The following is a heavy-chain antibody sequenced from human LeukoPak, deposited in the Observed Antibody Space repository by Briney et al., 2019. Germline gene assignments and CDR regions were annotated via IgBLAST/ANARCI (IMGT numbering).Heavy chain of an antibody. CDR1: GGTFSSYA. Sequence: GASVNVSCKASGGTFSSYAISWVRQAPGQGLEWMGGIIPIFGTANYAQKFQGRVTITADESTSTAYMELSSLRSEDTAVYYCARSSDSGYPAQVGYWGQGTLVTVSS. CDR2: IIPIFGTA. J-gene: IGHJ4*02. D-gene: IGHD3-22*01. CDR3: ARSSDSGYPAQVGY. V-gene: IGHV1-69*13.